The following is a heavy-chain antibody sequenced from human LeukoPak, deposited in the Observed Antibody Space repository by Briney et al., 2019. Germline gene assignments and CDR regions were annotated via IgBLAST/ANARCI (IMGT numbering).Heavy chain of an antibody. V-gene: IGHV1-3*01. CDR2: INAGTGHT. Sequence: ASVKVSCKASGYTFTKYAIHWVRQAPGQTLEWMGWINAGTGHTKYSQKFQGRVTMTEDTSTDTAYMELSSLRSEDTAVYYCATEIVGATTRYFDYWGQGTLVTVSS. D-gene: IGHD1-26*01. CDR1: GYTFTKYA. J-gene: IGHJ4*02. CDR3: ATEIVGATTRYFDY.